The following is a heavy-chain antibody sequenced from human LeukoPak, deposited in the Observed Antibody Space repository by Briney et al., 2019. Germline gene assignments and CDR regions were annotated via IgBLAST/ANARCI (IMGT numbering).Heavy chain of an antibody. D-gene: IGHD3-3*01. CDR3: ARALEWSYYDY. V-gene: IGHV4-39*01. CDR2: IYYSGST. J-gene: IGHJ4*02. Sequence: PSETLSLTCTVSGGSISSSSYYWGWIRQPPGKGLEWIGSIYYSGSTYYNPSLKSRVTISVDTSKNQFSLKLSSVTAADTAVYYCARALEWSYYDYWGRGTLVTVSS. CDR1: GGSISSSSYY.